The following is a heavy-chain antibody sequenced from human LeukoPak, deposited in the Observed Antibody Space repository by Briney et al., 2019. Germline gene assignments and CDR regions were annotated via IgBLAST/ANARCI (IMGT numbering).Heavy chain of an antibody. Sequence: PGGSLRLSCAASGFTFSSYAMSWVRQAPGKGLEWVSAISGSGGSTYYADPVKGRFTISRDNSKNTLYLQMNSLRAEDTAVYYCAKHPRSGSYYIFDYWGQGTLVTVSS. CDR3: AKHPRSGSYYIFDY. V-gene: IGHV3-23*01. CDR2: ISGSGGST. D-gene: IGHD1-26*01. J-gene: IGHJ4*02. CDR1: GFTFSSYA.